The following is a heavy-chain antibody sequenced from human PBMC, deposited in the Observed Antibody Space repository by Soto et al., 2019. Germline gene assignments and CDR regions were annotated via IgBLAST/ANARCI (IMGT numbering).Heavy chain of an antibody. CDR3: ARGPIGDAAMVTNYFDY. J-gene: IGHJ4*02. V-gene: IGHV3-30-3*01. CDR2: LSFDGNNI. Sequence: PGGSLRLSCAASGFTFSNYAIHWVRQAPGKGLEWVAVLSFDGNNIHYADSVKGRFTVSRDNSKNTLFLQMNSLRPEDTALYCCARGPIGDAAMVTNYFDYWGQGTRVTVSS. D-gene: IGHD5-18*01. CDR1: GFTFSNYA.